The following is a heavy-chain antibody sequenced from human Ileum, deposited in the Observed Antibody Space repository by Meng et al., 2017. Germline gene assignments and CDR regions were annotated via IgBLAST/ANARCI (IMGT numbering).Heavy chain of an antibody. Sequence: GESLNISCAASGFTFSSYWMHWVRQAPGKGLVWVSRIDSDGSSTSYADSVKGRFTIPRDNSKNTLYLQMSSLRAEDTAVYYCVRGVNKYYYCMDFWGQGTTVTVSS. CDR3: VRGVNKYYYCMDF. D-gene: IGHD3-10*01. V-gene: IGHV3-74*01. CDR2: IDSDGSST. CDR1: GFTFSSYW. J-gene: IGHJ6*02.